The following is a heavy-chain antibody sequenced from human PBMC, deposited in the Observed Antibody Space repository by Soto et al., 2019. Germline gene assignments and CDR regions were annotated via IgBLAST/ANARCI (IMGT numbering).Heavy chain of an antibody. Sequence: ASVKVSCKASGYTFTSYGISWVRQAPGQGLEWMGWISAYNGNTNYAQKFQGRVTMTTDTSTSTAYMELSSLRSEDTAVYYCATVLVLRFLWWFPPYYYYGMDVSGQGTTVTVSS. D-gene: IGHD3-3*01. V-gene: IGHV1-18*01. CDR2: ISAYNGNT. CDR1: GYTFTSYG. CDR3: ATVLVLRFLWWFPPYYYYGMDV. J-gene: IGHJ6*02.